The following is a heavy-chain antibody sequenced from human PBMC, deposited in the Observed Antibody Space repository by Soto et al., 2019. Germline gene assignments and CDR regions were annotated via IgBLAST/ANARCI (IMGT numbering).Heavy chain of an antibody. D-gene: IGHD2-15*01. Sequence: GGSLRLSCAASGFSFSDYYMSWIRQAPGKGLERVSLISTSGSSTDYADSVKGRFTISRDNAKNSLSLQMNSLRAEDTAVYYCANLPKTYSPYMDVWGKGTRVTVSS. CDR2: ISTSGSST. CDR3: ANLPKTYSPYMDV. CDR1: GFSFSDYY. J-gene: IGHJ6*03. V-gene: IGHV3-11*01.